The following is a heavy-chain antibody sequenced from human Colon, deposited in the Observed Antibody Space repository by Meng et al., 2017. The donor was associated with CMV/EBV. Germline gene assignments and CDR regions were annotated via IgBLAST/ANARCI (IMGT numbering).Heavy chain of an antibody. V-gene: IGHV1-2*02. Sequence: SPFPGFFTHWVRQAPGQGLEWMGWINPNTDATHYARKFEGRVTMTRDVSTTTGYMDLTRLTSDDTAVYYCAIANYYHIVAWGFLIDYWGRGTLVTVSS. J-gene: IGHJ4*02. CDR2: INPNTDAT. CDR3: AIANYYHIVAWGFLIDY. D-gene: IGHD2-21*01. CDR1: SPFPGFF.